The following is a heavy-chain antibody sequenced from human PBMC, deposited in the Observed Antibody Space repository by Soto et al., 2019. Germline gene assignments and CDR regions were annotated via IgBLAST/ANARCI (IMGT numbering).Heavy chain of an antibody. CDR3: ARCVGNYIVGASQPGEDYYYYGIDV. V-gene: IGHV1-69*02. D-gene: IGHD1-26*01. Sequence: QVQLVQSGAEVKKPGSSVKVSCKASGGTFSSYTISWVRQAPGQALEWMGRIITILALSNYAQKFQGRVTRTADKATSTAYMDMSSLRSEDTAVYYCARCVGNYIVGASQPGEDYYYYGIDVWGQGTTFTVSS. CDR2: IITILALS. J-gene: IGHJ6*02. CDR1: GGTFSSYT.